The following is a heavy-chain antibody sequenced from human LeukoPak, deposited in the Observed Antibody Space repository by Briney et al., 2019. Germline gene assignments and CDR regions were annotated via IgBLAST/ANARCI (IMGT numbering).Heavy chain of an antibody. CDR1: GFIFSSYG. D-gene: IGHD3-16*02. Sequence: GGSLRLSCAASGFIFSSYGMSWVRQAPGKGLEWVSAISGSGGSTYYADSVKGRFTISRDNSKNTLYLQMNSLRPEDTAVYYCAKERGLTYYDYVWGSYPYWGQGTLVTVSS. J-gene: IGHJ4*02. CDR3: AKERGLTYYDYVWGSYPY. V-gene: IGHV3-23*01. CDR2: ISGSGGST.